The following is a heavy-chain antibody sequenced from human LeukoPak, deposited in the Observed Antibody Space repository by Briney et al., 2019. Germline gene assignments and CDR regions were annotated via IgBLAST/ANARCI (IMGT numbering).Heavy chain of an antibody. V-gene: IGHV1-8*01. D-gene: IGHD6-13*01. J-gene: IGHJ6*02. CDR1: GYTFTSND. CDR3: VRKIAAAKDYYYYGMDV. Sequence: ASVKVSCKASGYTFTSNDINWVRQATGQGLEWMGWMNPNSGNTGYAQKFQGRVTMTRNTSISTAYMELSSLRSEDTAVYYCVRKIAAAKDYYYYGMDVWGQGTTVTVSS. CDR2: MNPNSGNT.